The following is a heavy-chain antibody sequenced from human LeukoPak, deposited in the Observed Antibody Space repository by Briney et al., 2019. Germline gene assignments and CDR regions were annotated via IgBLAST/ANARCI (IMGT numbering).Heavy chain of an antibody. V-gene: IGHV4-59*01. D-gene: IGHD6-13*01. CDR2: IYYSGST. J-gene: IGHJ4*02. Sequence: PSETLSLTCTVSGGSISSYYWSWIRQPPGKGLEWIGYIYYSGSTNYNPSLKSRVTISVDTSKNQFSLKLSSVTAADTAIYYCAKPPAEYRSNWYTYFFDYWGQGSLVTVSS. CDR1: GGSISSYY. CDR3: AKPPAEYRSNWYTYFFDY.